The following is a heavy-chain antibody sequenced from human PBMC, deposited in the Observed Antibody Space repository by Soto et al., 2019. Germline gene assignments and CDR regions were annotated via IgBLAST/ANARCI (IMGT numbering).Heavy chain of an antibody. CDR2: VFYTGST. V-gene: IGHV4-61*01. J-gene: IGHJ4*02. D-gene: IGHD1-26*01. CDR3: AREGASTDYFDF. Sequence: SETLSLTCTVSCFSVNSGSYYWSWFRQPPGKGLEWIGYVFYTGSTNYNPSLKSRVNISVDTSKNQFSLKLNSVTAADTAMYYCAREGASTDYFDFWGQGVLVTVS. CDR1: CFSVNSGSYY.